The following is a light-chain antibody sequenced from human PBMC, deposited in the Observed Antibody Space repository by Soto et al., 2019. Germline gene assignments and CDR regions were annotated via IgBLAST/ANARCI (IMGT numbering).Light chain of an antibody. CDR1: QSVSSSF. J-gene: IGKJ1*01. CDR3: LQYGSAVWT. V-gene: IGKV3-20*01. Sequence: EIVFTQSPGTLSLSPGERATLSCRASQSVSSSFLAWYQQKPGQAPRLLIFAVSSRATGIPDRFSGSGSGTDFTLTISRLEPEDIAVYYCLQYGSAVWTFGQGTKV. CDR2: AVS.